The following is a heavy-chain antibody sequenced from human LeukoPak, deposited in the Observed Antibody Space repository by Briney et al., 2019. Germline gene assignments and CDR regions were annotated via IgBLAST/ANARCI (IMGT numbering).Heavy chain of an antibody. CDR2: IYTSGST. V-gene: IGHV4-61*02. Sequence: SQTLSPTCTVSGGSISSGSYYWSWIRQPAGKGLEWIGRIYTSGSTNYNPSLKSRVTISVDTSKNQFSLKLSSVTAADTAVYYCARDLVRGVITVIDYWGQGTLVTVSS. CDR3: ARDLVRGVITVIDY. CDR1: GGSISSGSYY. D-gene: IGHD3-10*01. J-gene: IGHJ4*02.